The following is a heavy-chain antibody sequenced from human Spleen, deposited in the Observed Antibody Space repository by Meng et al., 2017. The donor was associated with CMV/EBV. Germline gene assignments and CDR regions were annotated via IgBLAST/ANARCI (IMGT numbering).Heavy chain of an antibody. J-gene: IGHJ4*02. CDR3: AREVSSRRDLFGLYYFDY. D-gene: IGHD3-3*01. CDR2: IYYSGST. V-gene: IGHV4-39*07. CDR1: GGSISSSSYY. Sequence: GPLRLSCTVSGGSISSSSYYWGWIRQPPGKGLEWIGSIYYSGSTYYNPSLKSRVTISVDTSKNQFSLKLSSVTAADTAVYYCAREVSSRRDLFGLYYFDYWGQGTLVTVSS.